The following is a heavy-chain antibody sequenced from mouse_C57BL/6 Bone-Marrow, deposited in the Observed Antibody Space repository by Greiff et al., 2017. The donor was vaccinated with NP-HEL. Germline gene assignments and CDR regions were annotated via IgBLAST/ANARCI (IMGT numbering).Heavy chain of an antibody. CDR1: GFNIKDDY. V-gene: IGHV14-4*01. CDR3: TLGLYFDY. J-gene: IGHJ2*01. CDR2: IDPENGDT. D-gene: IGHD3-3*01. Sequence: EVKVVESGAELVRPGASVKLSCTASGFNIKDDYMHWVKQRPEQGLEWIGWIDPENGDTEYASKFQGKATITADTSSNTAYLQLSSLTSEDTAVYYCTLGLYFDYWGQGTTLTVSS.